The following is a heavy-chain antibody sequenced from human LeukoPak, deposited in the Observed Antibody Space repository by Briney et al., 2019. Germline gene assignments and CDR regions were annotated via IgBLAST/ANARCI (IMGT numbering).Heavy chain of an antibody. D-gene: IGHD3-10*01. CDR1: GFTFSSYG. J-gene: IGHJ4*02. CDR3: AREANYYGSGTYYTQFDY. V-gene: IGHV3-33*01. Sequence: TGGSLRLSCAASGFTFSSYGMHWVRQAPGKGLEWVAVIWDGGSNKYYADSVKGRFTISRDNSKNTLYLQMNSLRAEDTAVYSRAREANYYGSGTYYTQFDYWGQGTLVTVSS. CDR2: IWDGGSNK.